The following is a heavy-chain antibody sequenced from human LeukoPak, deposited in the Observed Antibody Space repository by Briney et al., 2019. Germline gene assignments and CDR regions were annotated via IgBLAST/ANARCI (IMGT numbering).Heavy chain of an antibody. Sequence: GGSLRLSCVTSGFTFSNHAMHWVRQAPGKGLEWVAVISYDGSDKHYADPVKGRFTISRDNSKNTLYLQMNSLRAEDTAVYYCAREGSSGYYPYWGQGILVTVSS. V-gene: IGHV3-30-3*01. CDR3: AREGSSGYYPY. CDR1: GFTFSNHA. D-gene: IGHD3-22*01. J-gene: IGHJ4*02. CDR2: ISYDGSDK.